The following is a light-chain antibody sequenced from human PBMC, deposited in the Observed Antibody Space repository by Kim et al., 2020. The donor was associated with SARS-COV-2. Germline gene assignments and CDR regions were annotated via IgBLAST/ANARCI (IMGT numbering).Light chain of an antibody. J-gene: IGLJ2*01. CDR1: KLGDKY. V-gene: IGLV3-1*01. CDR3: QTWDSSAVL. Sequence: SYELTQPPSVSVFPGQTASITCSGDKLGDKYACWYQQKPGQSPVLVIYQDTKRPSGIPERFSGSNSGNTATLTISGTQAIDAADYYCQTWDSSAVLFGGGTQLTVL. CDR2: QDT.